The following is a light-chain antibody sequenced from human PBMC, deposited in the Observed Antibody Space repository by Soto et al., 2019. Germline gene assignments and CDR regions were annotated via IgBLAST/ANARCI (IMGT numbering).Light chain of an antibody. CDR1: SSDVGGYNY. CDR3: ISYAGSYKPA. V-gene: IGLV2-8*01. J-gene: IGLJ2*01. Sequence: QSALTQPPSASGSPGQSVAISCSGTSSDVGGYNYVSWYQQHPGKAPKLMIYDVNKRPSGVPDRFSGSKSGNTASLTVSGLQAEDEADYYCISYAGSYKPAFGGGTKLTVL. CDR2: DVN.